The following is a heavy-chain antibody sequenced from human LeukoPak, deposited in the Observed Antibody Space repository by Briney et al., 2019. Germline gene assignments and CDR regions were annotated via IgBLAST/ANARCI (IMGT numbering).Heavy chain of an antibody. J-gene: IGHJ4*02. V-gene: IGHV4-59*08. Sequence: SETLSLTCTVSGGSINSYYWSWIRQPPGKGLEWIGYIYYSGSSNYNPPLKSRVIILVDTSKNQFSLKLSSVTAADTAVYYCARHSGYPYFDYWGQGTLVTVSS. CDR2: IYYSGSS. CDR1: GGSINSYY. D-gene: IGHD3-22*01. CDR3: ARHSGYPYFDY.